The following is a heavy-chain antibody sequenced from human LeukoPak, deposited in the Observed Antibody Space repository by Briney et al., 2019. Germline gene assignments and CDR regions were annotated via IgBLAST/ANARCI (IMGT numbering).Heavy chain of an antibody. CDR2: IYYSGST. Sequence: SSETLSLTCTVSGGSISSGDYYWSWIRQPPGKGLEWIGYIYYSGSTYYNPSLKSRVIILVDTSKNQFSLKLSSVTVADTAVYYCCRVKKRGSGYLDPWGQGNL. V-gene: IGHV4-30-4*01. J-gene: IGHJ5*02. D-gene: IGHD3-22*01. CDR3: CRVKKRGSGYLDP. CDR1: GGSISSGDYY.